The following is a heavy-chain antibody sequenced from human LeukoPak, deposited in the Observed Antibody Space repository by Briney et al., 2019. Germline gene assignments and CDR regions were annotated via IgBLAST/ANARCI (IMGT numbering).Heavy chain of an antibody. J-gene: IGHJ4*02. CDR3: ARAVAGLIDY. D-gene: IGHD6-19*01. Sequence: SEXLSLTCAVYGGSFSGYYWSWIRQPPGKGLEWIGEINHSGSTNYNPSLKSRVTISVDTSKNQFSLKLSSVTAADTAVYYCARAVAGLIDYWGQGTLVTVSS. CDR1: GGSFSGYY. CDR2: INHSGST. V-gene: IGHV4-34*01.